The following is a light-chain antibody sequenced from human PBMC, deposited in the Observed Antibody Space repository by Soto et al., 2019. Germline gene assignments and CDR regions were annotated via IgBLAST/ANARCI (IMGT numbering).Light chain of an antibody. Sequence: LLTQSPGTLSLSPGERATLSCRGSQSVSTKYLAWYQQNTGQAPRLLIYGASNRATGIPDRFSGSGSATDFTLTISSLAPEDFAVYYCQKRADWPITCGQGTRREI. V-gene: IGKV3D-20*02. CDR3: QKRADWPIT. CDR1: QSVSTKY. CDR2: GAS. J-gene: IGKJ5*01.